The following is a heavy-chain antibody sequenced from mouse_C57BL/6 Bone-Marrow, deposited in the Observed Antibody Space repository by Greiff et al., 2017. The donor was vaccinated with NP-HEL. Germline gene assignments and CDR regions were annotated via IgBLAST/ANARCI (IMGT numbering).Heavy chain of an antibody. D-gene: IGHD4-1*01. J-gene: IGHJ1*03. Sequence: EVQLVESGGDLVKPGGSLKLSCAASGFTFSSYGMSWVRQTPDKRLEWVATISSGGSYTYYPDSVKGRFTISRDNAKNTLYLQMSSLKSEDTAMYYCARQGVNWVWYFDVWGTGTTVTVSS. CDR2: ISSGGSYT. CDR3: ARQGVNWVWYFDV. CDR1: GFTFSSYG. V-gene: IGHV5-6*01.